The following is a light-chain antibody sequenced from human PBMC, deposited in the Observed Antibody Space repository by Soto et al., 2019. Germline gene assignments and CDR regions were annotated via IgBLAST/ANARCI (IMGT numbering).Light chain of an antibody. Sequence: EIVLSQSPATLSLSPGERVTLSCRASQSFSSYLAWYQQKPGQAPRLVLYDASRRATGIPARFSGRGSGTEFTLTISSLEPEDFAVYYCQQRSNWPPVITFGQGTRLEIK. CDR2: DAS. V-gene: IGKV3-11*01. CDR1: QSFSSY. CDR3: QQRSNWPPVIT. J-gene: IGKJ5*01.